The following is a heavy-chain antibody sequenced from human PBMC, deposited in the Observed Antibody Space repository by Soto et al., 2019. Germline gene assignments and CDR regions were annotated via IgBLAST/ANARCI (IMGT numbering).Heavy chain of an antibody. CDR3: ARGDATKIVVTTYYAMDV. V-gene: IGHV1-69*13. CDR1: GYTFTSYA. J-gene: IGHJ6*02. CDR2: IIPVIGTA. Sequence: ASVKVSCKASGYTFTSYAMHWVRQAPGQRLEWMGGIIPVIGTANYSQKFQGRVTITADESTNIVYMDVTSLRSEDTAVYYCARGDATKIVVTTYYAMDVWGQGTTVTVSS. D-gene: IGHD4-17*01.